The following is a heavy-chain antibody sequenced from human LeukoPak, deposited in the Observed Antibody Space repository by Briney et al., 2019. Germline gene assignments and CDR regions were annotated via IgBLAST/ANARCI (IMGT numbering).Heavy chain of an antibody. J-gene: IGHJ4*02. CDR2: XXGSGGST. CDR3: AKDIRALLWFGESPYYFDY. D-gene: IGHD3-10*01. V-gene: IGHV3-23*01. CDR1: XFTFXXXA. Sequence: XGSXXLSCAXXXFTFXXXAMSWXXXAPGKXLEWVXAXXGSGGSTYYADSVKGRFTISRDNSKNTLYLQMNSLRAEDTAVYYCAKDIRALLWFGESPYYFDYWGQGTLVTVSS.